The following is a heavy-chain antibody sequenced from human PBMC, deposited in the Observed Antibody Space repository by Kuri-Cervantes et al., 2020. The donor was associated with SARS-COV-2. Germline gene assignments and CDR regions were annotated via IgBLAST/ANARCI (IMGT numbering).Heavy chain of an antibody. V-gene: IGHV1-3*01. D-gene: IGHD3-22*01. J-gene: IGHJ6*02. Sequence: GGSLRLSCAASGFTFSSYSMNWVRQAPGQRLEWMGWINAGNGNTKYSQKFQGRVTITRDTSASTAYMELSSLRSEDTAVYYCAREYYDSSGYYYYYYYGMDVWGQGTTVTVSS. CDR1: GFTFSSYS. CDR2: INAGNGNT. CDR3: AREYYDSSGYYYYYYYGMDV.